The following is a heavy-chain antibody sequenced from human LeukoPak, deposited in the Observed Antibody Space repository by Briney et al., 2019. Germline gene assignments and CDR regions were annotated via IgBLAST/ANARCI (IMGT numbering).Heavy chain of an antibody. CDR3: ARPGRYGSGSFDY. D-gene: IGHD3-10*01. V-gene: IGHV4-61*02. Sequence: SETLSLTCTVSGGSISSGSYYWGWIRQPAGKGLEWIGRIYTSGSTNYNPSLKSRVTISVDTSKNQFSLKLSSVTAADTAVYYCARPGRYGSGSFDYWGQGTLVTVSS. CDR1: GGSISSGSYY. CDR2: IYTSGST. J-gene: IGHJ4*02.